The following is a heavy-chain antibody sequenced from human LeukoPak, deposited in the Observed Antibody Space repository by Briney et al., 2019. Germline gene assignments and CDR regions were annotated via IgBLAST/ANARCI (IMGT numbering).Heavy chain of an antibody. V-gene: IGHV4-34*01. CDR1: GGSFSGYY. CDR3: ARHTGWGGRLDY. J-gene: IGHJ4*02. CDR2: INHSGST. D-gene: IGHD3-16*01. Sequence: SETLSLTCAVYGGSFSGYYWSWIRQPPGKGLEWIGEINHSGSTNYNPSLKSRVTISVDTSKNQFSLKLSSVTAADTAVYYCARHTGWGGRLDYWGQGTLVTVSS.